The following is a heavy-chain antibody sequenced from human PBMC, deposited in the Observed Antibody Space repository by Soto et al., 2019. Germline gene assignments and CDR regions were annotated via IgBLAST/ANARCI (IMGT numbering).Heavy chain of an antibody. Sequence: GASVKVSCKASGYTFISYGISWVRQAPGQGLEWMGWISAYNGNTNYAQKLQGRVTMTTDTSTSTAYMELRSLRSDDTAVYYCAREGYCSSTSCYSAIDYWGLGTLLTVSS. CDR2: ISAYNGNT. CDR1: GYTFISYG. J-gene: IGHJ4*02. CDR3: AREGYCSSTSCYSAIDY. V-gene: IGHV1-18*04. D-gene: IGHD2-2*01.